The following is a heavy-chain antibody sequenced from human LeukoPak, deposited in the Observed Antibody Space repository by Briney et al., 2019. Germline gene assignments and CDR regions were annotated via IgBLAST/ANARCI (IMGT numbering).Heavy chain of an antibody. V-gene: IGHV3-23*01. CDR2: ISGSGGST. CDR3: ANIVVVPAAQQGYDFDY. J-gene: IGHJ4*02. D-gene: IGHD2-2*01. Sequence: PGGSLRLSCAASGFTFSSYAMSWVRQAPGKGLEWVSAISGSGGSTYYADSVKGRFTISRDNSKNTLYLQMNSLRAEDTAVYYSANIVVVPAAQQGYDFDYWGQGTLVTVSS. CDR1: GFTFSSYA.